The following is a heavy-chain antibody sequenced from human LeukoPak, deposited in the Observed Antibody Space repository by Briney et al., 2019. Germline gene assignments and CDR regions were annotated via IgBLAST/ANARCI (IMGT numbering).Heavy chain of an antibody. J-gene: IGHJ4*02. CDR1: GFTFTNYG. CDR2: INNSGGNT. Sequence: GGSLRLSCAASGFTFTNYGMNWVRQAPEKGLEWVSVINNSGGNTFYADSVKGRFIISRDNSKNTLYLQMSRLRAEDTAVYYCARSLKWNLVGFDYWGQGTLVTVSS. CDR3: ARSLKWNLVGFDY. D-gene: IGHD1-1*01. V-gene: IGHV3-23*01.